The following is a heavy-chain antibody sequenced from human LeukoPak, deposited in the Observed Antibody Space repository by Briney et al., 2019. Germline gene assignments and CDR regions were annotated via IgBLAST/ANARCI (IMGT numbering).Heavy chain of an antibody. V-gene: IGHV4-38-2*01. D-gene: IGHD1-1*01. CDR1: GYSISSGYS. CDR3: ARREHYMDV. CDR2: IYHTGTT. Sequence: PAETLSLTCDVSGYSISSGYSWGWIRPPPGEGLEWIGSIYHTGTTYYNPSLKSRLTISVDTSKNQFSLKMTSVTAADTAVYYWARREHYMDVWGKRNAVTVSS. J-gene: IGHJ6*03.